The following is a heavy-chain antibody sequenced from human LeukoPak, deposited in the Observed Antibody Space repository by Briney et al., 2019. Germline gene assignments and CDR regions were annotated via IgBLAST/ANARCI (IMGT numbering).Heavy chain of an antibody. CDR1: GDSISTYY. Sequence: SETLSLTCTVSGDSISTYYWSWIRQPPGKGLEWIGYIFTSGSTNYNPSLKSRVTISVDTSKNQFSLKLSFVAAADTAMYYCARHRTAYYFDYWGQGTLVTVSS. CDR3: ARHRTAYYFDY. J-gene: IGHJ4*02. CDR2: IFTSGST. V-gene: IGHV4-59*08.